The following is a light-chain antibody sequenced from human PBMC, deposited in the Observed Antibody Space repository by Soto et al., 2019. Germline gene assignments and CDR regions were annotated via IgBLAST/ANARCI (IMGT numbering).Light chain of an antibody. J-gene: IGLJ1*01. CDR2: EVT. V-gene: IGLV2-8*01. CDR1: SSYVGAYNY. Sequence: SLLTQPPSASGSLGQSVTISCTGTSSYVGAYNYVSWYQQHPGKAPKLMIYEVTRRPSGVPDRFSGSKSGNTASLNVSGLQAEDEADYYCCSYADNTDYVFGTGTKVTVL. CDR3: CSYADNTDYV.